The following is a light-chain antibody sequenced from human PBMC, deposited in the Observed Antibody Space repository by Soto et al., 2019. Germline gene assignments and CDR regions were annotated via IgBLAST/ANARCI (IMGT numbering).Light chain of an antibody. CDR1: QSVGSN. J-gene: IGKJ1*01. V-gene: IGKV3D-15*01. CDR3: QQYNDWPLA. Sequence: EIVMTQSPVTLSVSPGESATLSCRASQSVGSNLAWYQQRPGQAPRLLIYGASTRATGIPVRFSGSGSGTELTRTSSGLQSEDFGVYLCQQYNDWPLAFGQGTKVDIK. CDR2: GAS.